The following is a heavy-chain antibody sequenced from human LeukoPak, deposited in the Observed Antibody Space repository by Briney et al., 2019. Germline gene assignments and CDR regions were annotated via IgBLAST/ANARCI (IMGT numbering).Heavy chain of an antibody. CDR3: ATFCVYDLLECFDY. Sequence: ASVKVSCKVSGDNLSELTVNWVRQAPGKGVEWIGGFDPEEGERLYAQKLEGRVTMTEDTSTDTAYMQLTSLRSEDTAVYYCATFCVYDLLECFDYWGQGTLVTVSS. D-gene: IGHD5/OR15-5a*01. CDR1: GDNLSELT. V-gene: IGHV1-24*01. J-gene: IGHJ4*02. CDR2: FDPEEGER.